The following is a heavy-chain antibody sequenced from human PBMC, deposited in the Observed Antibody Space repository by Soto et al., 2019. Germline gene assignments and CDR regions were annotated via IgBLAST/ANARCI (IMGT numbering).Heavy chain of an antibody. J-gene: IGHJ5*02. V-gene: IGHV1-18*01. CDR3: ARGFGVVISNWFDP. CDR2: ISAYNGNT. D-gene: IGHD3-3*01. CDR1: GYTFTSYG. Sequence: ASLPFSGKASGYTFTSYGISWVRQAPGQGLEWMGWISAYNGNTNYAQRLQGRVTMTTDTSTSTAYMELRSLRSDDTAVYYCARGFGVVISNWFDPWGQGTLVTVSS.